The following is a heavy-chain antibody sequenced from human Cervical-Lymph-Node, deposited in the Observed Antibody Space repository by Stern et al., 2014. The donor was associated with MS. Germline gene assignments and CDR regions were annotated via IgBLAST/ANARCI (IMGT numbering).Heavy chain of an antibody. V-gene: IGHV4-59*08. D-gene: IGHD5-12*01. CDR3: ARHDPRGYDYWYYFDY. CDR2: ISYSGST. J-gene: IGHJ4*02. Sequence: QLQLQESGPGLVKPSETLSLTCTVSGGSISSYFWSWIRQPPGKGLEWIGYISYSGSTKYNPSLESRVTISVDTSKNQFSLRLSSVTAADTAVYFCARHDPRGYDYWYYFDYWGQGTLVTVSS. CDR1: GGSISSYF.